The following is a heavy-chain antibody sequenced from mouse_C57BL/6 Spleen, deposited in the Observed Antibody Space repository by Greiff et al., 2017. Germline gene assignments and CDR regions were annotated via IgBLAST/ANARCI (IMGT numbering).Heavy chain of an antibody. J-gene: IGHJ3*01. CDR3: ARGSSGYWFAY. CDR1: GYAFSSSW. D-gene: IGHD3-2*02. V-gene: IGHV1-82*01. CDR2: IYPGDGDT. Sequence: VQLQQSGPELVKPGASVKISCKASGYAFSSSWMNWVKQRPGKGLEWIGRIYPGDGDTNYNGKFNGKATLTADKSSSTAYMQLSSLTSEDSAVYVCARGSSGYWFAYWGQGTLVTVSA.